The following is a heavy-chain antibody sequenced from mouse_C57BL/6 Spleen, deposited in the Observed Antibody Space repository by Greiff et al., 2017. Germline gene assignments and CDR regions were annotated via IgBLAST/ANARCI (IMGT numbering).Heavy chain of an antibody. Sequence: EVQLVESGGGLVKPGGSLKLSCAASGFTFSSYAMSWVRQTPEKRLEWVATISDGGSYTYYPDNVKGRFTISRDNAKNNLYLQMSHLKSEDTAMYYCARGRGVYYGSSYYWYFDVWGTGTTVTVSS. D-gene: IGHD1-1*01. CDR1: GFTFSSYA. CDR2: ISDGGSYT. J-gene: IGHJ1*03. V-gene: IGHV5-4*01. CDR3: ARGRGVYYGSSYYWYFDV.